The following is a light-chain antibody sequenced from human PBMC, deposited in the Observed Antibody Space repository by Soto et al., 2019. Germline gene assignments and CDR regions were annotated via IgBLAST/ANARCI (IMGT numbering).Light chain of an antibody. V-gene: IGKV3D-15*01. CDR3: LQYMNWPLP. J-gene: IGKJ4*01. CDR1: RSVDTD. CDR2: ATS. Sequence: ILITQSPATRYVVPGDSARLSNRASRSVDTDLAWYQQKPGQAPRLLIYATSSRATGIPDRFSGSGSGTQFTLSICSLQPEAYGVYYCLQYMNWPLPLGGGTKVDI.